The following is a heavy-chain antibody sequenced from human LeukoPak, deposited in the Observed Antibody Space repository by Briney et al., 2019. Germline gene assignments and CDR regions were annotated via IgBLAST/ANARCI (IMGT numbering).Heavy chain of an antibody. CDR1: GFTFCSYA. Sequence: GGSLRLSCSASGFTFCSYALHWVRQAPGKGLEYVSAISSNGVSTYYADPVKGRFTISRDNSKNTLYLQMSSLRVEDTAVYYCVKGYCSSTSCRLDHWGQGTLVTVSS. J-gene: IGHJ4*02. V-gene: IGHV3-64D*06. CDR3: VKGYCSSTSCRLDH. CDR2: ISSNGVST. D-gene: IGHD2-2*01.